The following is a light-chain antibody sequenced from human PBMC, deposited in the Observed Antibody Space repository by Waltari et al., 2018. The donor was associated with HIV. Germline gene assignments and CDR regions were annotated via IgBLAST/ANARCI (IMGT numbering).Light chain of an antibody. V-gene: IGLV2-23*02. CDR3: CSYAGSSTLV. CDR2: DVS. CDR1: NRYNH. Sequence: QSALTQPASVSGSPGQSITIPCPGTNRYNHVSWYHHHPGKAPKLLIYDVSERPSGVSNRFSGSKSGNTASLTISGLQAEDEADYYCCSYAGSSTLVFGGGTKLTVL. J-gene: IGLJ2*01.